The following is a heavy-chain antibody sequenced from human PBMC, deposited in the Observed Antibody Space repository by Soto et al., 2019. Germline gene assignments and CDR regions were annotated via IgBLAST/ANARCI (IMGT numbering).Heavy chain of an antibody. CDR1: GFTFSNYA. CDR2: ITSDGTKK. CDR3: ARERQQLLLTYDGMDV. Sequence: QVQLVESGGGVVQPGGSLRLSCAASGFTFSNYAMHWVRQAPGKGLESVAIITSDGTKKYYADSVKGRFTVSRDSSKNTLYLQMSSLRTEDTAVFYCARERQQLLLTYDGMDVWGQGTTVIVSS. J-gene: IGHJ6*02. D-gene: IGHD6-13*01. V-gene: IGHV3-30*04.